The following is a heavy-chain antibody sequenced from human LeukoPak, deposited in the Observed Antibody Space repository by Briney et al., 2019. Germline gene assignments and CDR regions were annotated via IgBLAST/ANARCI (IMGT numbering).Heavy chain of an antibody. CDR2: INTNTGNP. D-gene: IGHD1-7*01. Sequence: ASVKVSCKASGYIFDIYALIWVRQAPGQGLEWMGWINTNTGNPTYAQGFTGRFVFSLDTSVSTAYLQISSLKAEDTAVYYCARAPNWNYVGVDYWGQGTLVTVSS. V-gene: IGHV7-4-1*02. CDR1: GYIFDIYA. J-gene: IGHJ4*02. CDR3: ARAPNWNYVGVDY.